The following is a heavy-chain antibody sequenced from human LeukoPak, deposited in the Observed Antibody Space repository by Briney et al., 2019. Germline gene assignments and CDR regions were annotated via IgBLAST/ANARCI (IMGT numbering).Heavy chain of an antibody. CDR1: GYTFTNYG. D-gene: IGHD3-22*01. J-gene: IGHJ4*02. CDR2: TSAYTGNT. Sequence: ASVKVSCKASGYTFTNYGISWVWQAPGPGLEWVGWTSAYTGNTNYAQTPQGRVPMTTDTSTGTAYMELRSLRSDDRAVYCCARSGVWYFYGITGYYPLVYWGRGTLVTVPS. V-gene: IGHV1-18*01. CDR3: ARSGVWYFYGITGYYPLVY.